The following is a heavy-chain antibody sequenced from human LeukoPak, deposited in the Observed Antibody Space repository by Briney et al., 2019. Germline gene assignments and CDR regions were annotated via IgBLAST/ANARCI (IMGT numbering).Heavy chain of an antibody. Sequence: SETLSLTCAVYGGPLSGYYWSWIRQPPGKGLEWIGEINHSGSTNYNPSLKSRVTISVDTSKNQFSLKLSSVTAADTAVYYCAREAFRFDYWGQGTLVTVSS. CDR2: INHSGST. J-gene: IGHJ4*02. CDR3: AREAFRFDY. CDR1: GGPLSGYY. V-gene: IGHV4-34*01.